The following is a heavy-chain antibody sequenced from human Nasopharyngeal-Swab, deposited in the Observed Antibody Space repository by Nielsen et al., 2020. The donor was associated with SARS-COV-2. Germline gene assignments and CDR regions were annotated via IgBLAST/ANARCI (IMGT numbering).Heavy chain of an antibody. D-gene: IGHD2-2*01. CDR2: INAGNGNT. Sequence: ASVKVSCKASGYTFTSYAMHWVRQAPGQRLEWMGWINAGNGNTKYSQKFQGRVTMTTDTSTSTAYMELRSLRSDDTAVYYCARSNLVVPAAEPIDDAFDIWGQGTMITVSS. CDR3: ARSNLVVPAAEPIDDAFDI. V-gene: IGHV1-3*01. CDR1: GYTFTSYA. J-gene: IGHJ3*02.